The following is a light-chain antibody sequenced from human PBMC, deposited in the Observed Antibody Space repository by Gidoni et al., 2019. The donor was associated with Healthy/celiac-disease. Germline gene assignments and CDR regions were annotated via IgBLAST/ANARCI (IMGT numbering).Light chain of an antibody. CDR2: GAG. Sequence: EIVLTQSPGNLSLSPGERATLSCRASQSVSSSYLAWYQQKPGQAPRLLIYGAGSRATGIPDRFSGSGAGTDFTLTISRLEPEDFAVYYCQQYGSSRWTFGQGTKVEIK. J-gene: IGKJ1*01. CDR3: QQYGSSRWT. CDR1: QSVSSSY. V-gene: IGKV3-20*01.